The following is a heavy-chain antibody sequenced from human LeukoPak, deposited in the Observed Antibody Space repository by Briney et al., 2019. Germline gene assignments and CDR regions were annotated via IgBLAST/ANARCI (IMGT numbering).Heavy chain of an antibody. CDR1: GYTFTGYY. D-gene: IGHD1-1*01. V-gene: IGHV1-2*02. Sequence: GASVKVSCKASGYTFTGYYMHWVRQAPGQGLEWMGWINPNSGGTNYAQKFQGRVTMTRDTSISTAYMELSRLRSDDTAVYYCARERGRLTGTTGTRFSRFDYWGQGTLVTVSS. CDR2: INPNSGGT. CDR3: ARERGRLTGTTGTRFSRFDY. J-gene: IGHJ4*02.